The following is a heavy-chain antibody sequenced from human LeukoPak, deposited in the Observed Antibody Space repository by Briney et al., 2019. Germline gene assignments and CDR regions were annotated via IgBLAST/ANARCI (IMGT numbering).Heavy chain of an antibody. CDR3: ARRRGSSGVDY. CDR2: INHSGST. V-gene: IGHV4-34*01. Sequence: SETLSLTCAVYGGSFSGYYWSWIRQPPGKGLEWIGEINHSGSTNYNPSLKSRVTISVDTSKNQFSLKLSSVTAADTAVYYCARRRGSSGVDYWGQRTLVTVSS. J-gene: IGHJ4*02. CDR1: GGSFSGYY. D-gene: IGHD3-16*01.